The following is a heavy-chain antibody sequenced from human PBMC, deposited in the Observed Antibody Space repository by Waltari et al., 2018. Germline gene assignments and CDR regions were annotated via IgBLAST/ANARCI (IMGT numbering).Heavy chain of an antibody. V-gene: IGHV3-11*01. D-gene: IGHD7-27*01. CDR1: GGSISSSSYY. J-gene: IGHJ3*02. CDR2: ISSSGSTI. CDR3: ARGKLTGDLYAFDI. Sequence: QLQLQESGPGLVKPSETLSLTCTVSGGSISSSSYYWGWIRQPPGKGLEWVSYISSSGSTIYYADSVKGRFTISRDNAKNSLYLQMNSLRAEDTAVYYCARGKLTGDLYAFDIWGQGTMVTVSS.